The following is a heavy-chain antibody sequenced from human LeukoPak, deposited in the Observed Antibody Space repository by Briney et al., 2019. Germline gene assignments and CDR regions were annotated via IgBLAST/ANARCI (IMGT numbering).Heavy chain of an antibody. CDR1: GFTFGDYA. CDR3: TTEYRHSSGWYGAFDI. J-gene: IGHJ3*02. V-gene: IGHV3-15*01. Sequence: PGRSLRLSCTASGFTFGDYAMSWVRQAPGKGLEWVGRIKGKTDGGATDYAAPVKGRFTILRDDSENTPYLQMNSLETEDTAVYYCTTEYRHSSGWYGAFDIWGQGTMVTVSS. D-gene: IGHD6-19*01. CDR2: IKGKTDGGAT.